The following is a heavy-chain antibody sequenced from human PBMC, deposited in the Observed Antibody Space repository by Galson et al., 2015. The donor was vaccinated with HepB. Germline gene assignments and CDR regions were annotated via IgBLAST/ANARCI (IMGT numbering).Heavy chain of an antibody. CDR1: GFTFSSYS. CDR2: ISSSSSTI. V-gene: IGHV3-48*02. D-gene: IGHD3-3*01. J-gene: IGHJ5*02. Sequence: SLRLSCAASGFTFSSYSMNWVRQAPGKGLEWVSYISSSSSTIYYADSVKGRFTISRDNAKNSLYLQMNSLRDEDTAVYYCARESSPSTIFGVVIIGGWFDPWGQGTLVTVSS. CDR3: ARESSPSTIFGVVIIGGWFDP.